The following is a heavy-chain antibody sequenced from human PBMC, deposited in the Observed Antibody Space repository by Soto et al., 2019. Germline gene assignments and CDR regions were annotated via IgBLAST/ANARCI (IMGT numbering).Heavy chain of an antibody. Sequence: QVQLVESGGGVVQPGRSLRLSCAASGFTFSTYGMHWVGQAPGKGLEWVAVIWYDGSNKYYADSVKGRFTISRDNSKDTLYLQMNSLRAEDTAVYYCARVYSSWYSDYWDQGTLVTDSS. CDR1: GFTFSTYG. CDR2: IWYDGSNK. CDR3: ARVYSSWYSDY. J-gene: IGHJ4*02. D-gene: IGHD6-13*01. V-gene: IGHV3-33*01.